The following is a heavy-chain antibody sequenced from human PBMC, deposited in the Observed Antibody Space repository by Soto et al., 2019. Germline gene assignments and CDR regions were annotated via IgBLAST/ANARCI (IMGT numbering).Heavy chain of an antibody. V-gene: IGHV3-30*18. CDR2: ISYDGSNK. D-gene: IGHD3-9*01. J-gene: IGHJ3*02. CDR3: AKGGYYYILTGYYPHAFDI. Sequence: GGSLRLSCAASGFTFSSYGMHWVRQAPGKGQEWVAVISYDGSNKYYADSVKGRFTISRDNSKNTLYLQMNSLRAEDTAVYYFAKGGYYYILTGYYPHAFDIWGQGTMVTVSS. CDR1: GFTFSSYG.